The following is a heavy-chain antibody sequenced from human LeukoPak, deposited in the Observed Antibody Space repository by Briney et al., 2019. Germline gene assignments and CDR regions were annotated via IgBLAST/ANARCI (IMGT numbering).Heavy chain of an antibody. CDR2: ISGSGRST. CDR1: GFTFNNYA. V-gene: IGHV3-23*01. Sequence: GSLGLSCAASGFTFNNYAMSWVRQAPGKGLEGVSSISGSGRSTYYANSVKGRFTISRDDSKSTLYLQMNSLRAEDTAVYYCAKARGAAAPNDFDYWGQGTLVTVSS. J-gene: IGHJ4*02. D-gene: IGHD6-13*01. CDR3: AKARGAAAPNDFDY.